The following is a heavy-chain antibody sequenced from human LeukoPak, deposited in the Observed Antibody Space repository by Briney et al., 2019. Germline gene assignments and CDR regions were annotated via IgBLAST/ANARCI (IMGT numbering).Heavy chain of an antibody. CDR1: GYSFTDFW. J-gene: IGHJ4*02. CDR2: IYPGDSDT. D-gene: IGHD6-13*01. CDR3: ARLFGSTWPFDY. Sequence: GESLKISCKGSGYSFTDFWIAWVRQMPGQGLEWMGIIYPGDSDTRYSPSFQGQVTISADKSISTAYLQWSSLRASDTALYYCARLFGSTWPFDYWGQGTLVTVSS. V-gene: IGHV5-51*01.